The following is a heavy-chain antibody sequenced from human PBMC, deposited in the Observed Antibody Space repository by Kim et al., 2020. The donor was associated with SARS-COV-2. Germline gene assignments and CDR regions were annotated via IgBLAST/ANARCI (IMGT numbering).Heavy chain of an antibody. V-gene: IGHV4-59*01. CDR2: IYYSGST. Sequence: SETLSLTCTVSGGSISSYYWSWIRQPPGKGLEWIGYIYYSGSTNYNPSLKSRVTISVDTSKNQFSLKLSSVTAADTAVYYCARASIVATEYYYYYYMDVWGKGTTVTVSS. CDR1: GGSISSYY. J-gene: IGHJ6*03. CDR3: ARASIVATEYYYYYYMDV. D-gene: IGHD5-12*01.